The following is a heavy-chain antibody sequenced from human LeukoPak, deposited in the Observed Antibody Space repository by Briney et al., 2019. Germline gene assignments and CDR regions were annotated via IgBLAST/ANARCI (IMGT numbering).Heavy chain of an antibody. Sequence: PSETLSLTCTVSGGSISSYYWSWIRQPPGKGLEWIGSIYYSVTTYYNPSLKSRVTISVDTSKNQFSLKLNSVTAADTAVYYCARDRLRWPNIDYWGQGTLVTVSS. V-gene: IGHV4-39*07. CDR3: ARDRLRWPNIDY. CDR2: IYYSVTT. CDR1: GGSISSYY. D-gene: IGHD4-23*01. J-gene: IGHJ4*02.